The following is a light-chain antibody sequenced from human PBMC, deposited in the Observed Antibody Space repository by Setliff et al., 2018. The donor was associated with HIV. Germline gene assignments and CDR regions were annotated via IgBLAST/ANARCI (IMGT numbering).Light chain of an antibody. J-gene: IGLJ1*01. CDR1: SSDIGAFDF. CDR3: ASYANSDVFI. V-gene: IGLV2-14*03. CDR2: DVT. Sequence: QSVLAQPAPVSGSPGQSITVSCTGTSSDIGAFDFVSWYRQHPGKAPELMIYDVTNRPSGVSHRFSGSKSGNTASLTISGLQAEDEADYYCASYANSDVFIFGSGTKVTVL.